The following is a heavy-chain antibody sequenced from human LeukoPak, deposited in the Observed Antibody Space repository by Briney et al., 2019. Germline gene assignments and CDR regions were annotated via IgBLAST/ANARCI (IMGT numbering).Heavy chain of an antibody. CDR3: AKGGGLGSYFVY. J-gene: IGHJ4*02. V-gene: IGHV3-30*02. Sequence: GGSLRLSCAASGFTFSSYSMNWVRQAPGKGLEWVAFIRYDGSNKYYADSVKGRFTISRDNSKNTLYLQMNSLRAEDTAVYYCAKGGGLGSYFVYWGQGTLVTVSS. CDR1: GFTFSSYS. CDR2: IRYDGSNK. D-gene: IGHD1-26*01.